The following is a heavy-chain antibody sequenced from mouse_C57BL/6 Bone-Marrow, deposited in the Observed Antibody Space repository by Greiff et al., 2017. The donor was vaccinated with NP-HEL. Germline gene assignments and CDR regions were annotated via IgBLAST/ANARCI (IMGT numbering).Heavy chain of an antibody. D-gene: IGHD2-4*01. CDR1: GYTFTDYY. V-gene: IGHV1-19*01. J-gene: IGHJ2*01. CDR2: INPYNGGT. Sequence: EVQLQQSGPVLVKPGASVKMSCKASGYTFTDYYMNWVKQSHGKSLEWIGVINPYNGGTSYNQKFKGKATLTVDKSSSTAYMELNSLTSEDSAVYYCARGRITTYYFDYWGQGTTLTVSS. CDR3: ARGRITTYYFDY.